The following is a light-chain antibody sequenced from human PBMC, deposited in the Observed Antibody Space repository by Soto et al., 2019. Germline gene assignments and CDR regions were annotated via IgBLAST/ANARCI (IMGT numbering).Light chain of an antibody. Sequence: EVGVTQSPLSLPVIFGQPASISCRSSQSLVHSEGNTSLNWFQQRPGQSPRRLIYKVSERDSGVPDRFSGSGSGTNFTLKISRVEAEDVGVYFCMQGTHWPRSFGEGTKVETK. CDR3: MQGTHWPRS. CDR2: KVS. CDR1: QSLVHSEGNTS. V-gene: IGKV2-30*02. J-gene: IGKJ4*01.